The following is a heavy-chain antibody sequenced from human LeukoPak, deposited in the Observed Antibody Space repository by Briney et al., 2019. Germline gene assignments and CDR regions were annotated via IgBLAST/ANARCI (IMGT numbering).Heavy chain of an antibody. CDR1: GFTFSSYG. D-gene: IGHD1-7*01. Sequence: GVSLRLSCAASGFTFSSYGMHWVRQAPGKGLEWVAVISYDGSNKYYADSVKGRFTISRDNSKNTLYLQMNSLRAEDTAVYYCARFSGELPFADAFDIWGQGTMVTVSS. CDR3: ARFSGELPFADAFDI. CDR2: ISYDGSNK. J-gene: IGHJ3*02. V-gene: IGHV3-30*03.